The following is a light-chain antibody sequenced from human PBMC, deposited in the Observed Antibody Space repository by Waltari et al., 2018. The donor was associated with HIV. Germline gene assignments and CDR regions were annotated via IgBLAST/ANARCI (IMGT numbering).Light chain of an antibody. J-gene: IGKJ4*01. CDR2: AAS. CDR3: EERAGSSIT. Sequence: ENALTSSLGTLSLSPGESATLSCRASQTVSSNYLDWYQQKPGQAPRLLIYAASSRATGTPDRFSDSGSGTDFTLTISRLEPEDFAVYYCEERAGSSITFGGGTKVEIK. V-gene: IGKV3-20*01. CDR1: QTVSSNY.